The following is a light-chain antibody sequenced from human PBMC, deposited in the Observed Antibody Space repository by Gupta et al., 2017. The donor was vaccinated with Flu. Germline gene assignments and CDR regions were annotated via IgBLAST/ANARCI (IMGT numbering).Light chain of an antibody. CDR3: QQRTNWPPNT. CDR1: QSVSSY. Sequence: EIVLTQSPATLSLSPGERATLSCRASQSVSSYLAWYQQKPGQAPRLLIYDASNRATGIPARFSGSGSGTDFTLTISRLEAEDFAVYYCQQRTNWPPNTFGQGTKLEIK. CDR2: DAS. J-gene: IGKJ2*01. V-gene: IGKV3-11*01.